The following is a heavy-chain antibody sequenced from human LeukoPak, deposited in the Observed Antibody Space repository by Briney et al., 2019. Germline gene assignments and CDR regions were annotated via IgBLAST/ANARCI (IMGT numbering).Heavy chain of an antibody. V-gene: IGHV5-51*01. D-gene: IGHD2-2*01. CDR1: GYTFTSYW. J-gene: IGHJ4*02. CDR3: ARLGYCSRGTGYAFDY. Sequence: GESLQISCKGSGYTFTSYWIGWVRQMPGKGLEWMGIIYPGDSDTGYSPSFQGQVTMSADKSITTAYLQWSSLKASDTAMYYCARLGYCSRGTGYAFDYWGQGTLVSVSS. CDR2: IYPGDSDT.